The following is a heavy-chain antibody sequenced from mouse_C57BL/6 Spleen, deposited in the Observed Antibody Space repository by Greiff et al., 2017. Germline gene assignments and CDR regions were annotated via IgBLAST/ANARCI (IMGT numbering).Heavy chain of an antibody. D-gene: IGHD2-4*01. Sequence: EVKVIESGGGLVQPKGSLKLSCAASGFSFNTYAMNWVRQAPGKGLEWVARIRSKSNNYATYYADSVKDRFTISRDDSESMLYLQMNNLKTEDTAMYYCVRNDYDEGDYYAMDYWGQGTSVTVSS. V-gene: IGHV10-1*01. CDR3: VRNDYDEGDYYAMDY. CDR2: IRSKSNNYAT. J-gene: IGHJ4*01. CDR1: GFSFNTYA.